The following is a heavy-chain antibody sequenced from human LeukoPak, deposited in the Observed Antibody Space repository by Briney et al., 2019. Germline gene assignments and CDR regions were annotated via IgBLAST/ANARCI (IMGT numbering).Heavy chain of an antibody. CDR1: GFTFSSYE. CDR2: ISSSGSTI. Sequence: GGSLRLSCAASGFTFSSYEMNWVRQAPGKGLEWVSYISSSGSTIYYADSVKGRFTISRDNAKNSLYLQMNSLRAEDTAVYYCAREDNYYGSGSLFVGFDYWGQGTLVTVSS. J-gene: IGHJ4*02. D-gene: IGHD3-10*01. CDR3: AREDNYYGSGSLFVGFDY. V-gene: IGHV3-48*03.